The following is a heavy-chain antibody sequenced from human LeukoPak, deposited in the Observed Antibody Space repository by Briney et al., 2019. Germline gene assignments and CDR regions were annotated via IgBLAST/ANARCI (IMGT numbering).Heavy chain of an antibody. CDR1: GFTFSSYE. CDR3: ARESYDILTGPSGYMDV. V-gene: IGHV3-21*01. J-gene: IGHJ6*03. Sequence: GGSLRLSCAASGFTFSSYEMNWVRQAPGKGLEWVSSISSSSSYIYYADSVKGRFTISRDNAKNSLYLQMNSLRAEDTAVYYCARESYDILTGPSGYMDVWGKGTTVTISS. D-gene: IGHD3-9*01. CDR2: ISSSSSYI.